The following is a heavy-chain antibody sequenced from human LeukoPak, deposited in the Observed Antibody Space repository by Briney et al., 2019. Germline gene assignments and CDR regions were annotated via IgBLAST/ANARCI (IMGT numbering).Heavy chain of an antibody. CDR3: AREGRYRYGYNEYHSYMDI. D-gene: IGHD5-24*01. Sequence: SETLSLTCTVSGGSISSYYWSWIRQPPGKGLEWIGYIYYSGSTNYNPSLKSRVTISVDASKNQFSLKLSSVTAAETAVYYCAREGRYRYGYNEYHSYMDIWGKGTTVTVSS. J-gene: IGHJ6*03. CDR1: GGSISSYY. CDR2: IYYSGST. V-gene: IGHV4-59*01.